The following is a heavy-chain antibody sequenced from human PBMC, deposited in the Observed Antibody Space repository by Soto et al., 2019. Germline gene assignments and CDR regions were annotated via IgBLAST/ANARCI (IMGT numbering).Heavy chain of an antibody. CDR2: ISYDGSNK. CDR3: ARDRLQIDYYDSSGPLDY. Sequence: GAPLSLSFAVSGFPDSSKYMSWVSQAPGKKREGVAVISYDGSNKYYADSVKGRFTISRDNSKNTLYLQMNSLRAEDTAVYYCARDRLQIDYYDSSGPLDYWGQGTLVTVSS. D-gene: IGHD3-22*01. CDR1: GFPDSSKY. V-gene: IGHV3-30-3*01. J-gene: IGHJ4*02.